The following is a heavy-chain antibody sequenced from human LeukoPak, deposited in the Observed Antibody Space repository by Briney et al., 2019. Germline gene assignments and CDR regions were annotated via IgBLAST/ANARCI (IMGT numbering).Heavy chain of an antibody. CDR3: AREGDMTPFDY. J-gene: IGHJ4*02. Sequence: GASVKVSCKASGGTFSSYTISWVRQAPGQGLEWMGRIIPILGIANYAQKFQGRVTITADKPTSTAYMELSSLRSEDTAVYYCAREGDMTPFDYWGQGTLVTVSS. CDR1: GGTFSSYT. CDR2: IIPILGIA. V-gene: IGHV1-69*04.